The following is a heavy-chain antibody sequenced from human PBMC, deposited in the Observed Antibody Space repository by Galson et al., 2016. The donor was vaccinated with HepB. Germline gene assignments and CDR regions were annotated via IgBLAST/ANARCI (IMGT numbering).Heavy chain of an antibody. V-gene: IGHV3-30-3*01. Sequence: SLRLSCAASGFTFSSYAMHWVRQAPGKGLEWVTFISYDGSDKYYADSVKGRFTISRDSSKNTLYLQMNSLRTEDTAVYYCARGRGDSSGYSNPLSKIYYYYGMDVWGQGTTVTVSS. CDR2: ISYDGSDK. J-gene: IGHJ6*02. CDR1: GFTFSSYA. D-gene: IGHD3-22*01. CDR3: ARGRGDSSGYSNPLSKIYYYYGMDV.